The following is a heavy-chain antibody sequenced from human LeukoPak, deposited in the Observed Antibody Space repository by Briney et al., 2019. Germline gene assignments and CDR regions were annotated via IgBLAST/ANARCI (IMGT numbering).Heavy chain of an antibody. CDR3: ARLGLWKYYFDY. J-gene: IGHJ4*02. Sequence: ASVKVSCKASRYTFTSYGVTWVRQAPGQGREWMGWISANNGNTNYAQKLQDRVTMTTDTSTTTAYMALTSLRSADPAVSYCARLGLWKYYFDYWGQGTLVTVSS. CDR2: ISANNGNT. D-gene: IGHD2/OR15-2a*01. V-gene: IGHV1-18*01. CDR1: RYTFTSYG.